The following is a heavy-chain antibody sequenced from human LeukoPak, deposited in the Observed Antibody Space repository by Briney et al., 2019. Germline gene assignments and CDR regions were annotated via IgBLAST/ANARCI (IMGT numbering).Heavy chain of an antibody. CDR3: AKDARVTMVRGVSYYFDY. CDR2: IRYDGSNK. D-gene: IGHD3-10*01. CDR1: GFTFSSYG. V-gene: IGHV3-30*02. Sequence: GGSLRLSCAASGFTFSSYGMHWVRQAPGKGLEWVAFIRYDGSNKYYADSVRGRFTISRDNSKNTLYLQMNSLRAEDTAVYYCAKDARVTMVRGVSYYFDYWGQGTLVTVSS. J-gene: IGHJ4*02.